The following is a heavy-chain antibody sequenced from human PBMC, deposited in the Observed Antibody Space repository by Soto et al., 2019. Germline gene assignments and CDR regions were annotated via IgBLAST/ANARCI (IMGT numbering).Heavy chain of an antibody. CDR1: GFTFNSYA. CDR3: AKGPGDLYGSGTYYAYFDY. D-gene: IGHD3-10*01. J-gene: IGHJ4*02. Sequence: EVQLLESGGGLVQPGGSLRLSCAASGFTFNSYAMNWVRQAPGKGLEWVSAISGSGGSAYYADSVRGRFTISRDNSKNTLYLQMHSLRAEDTAVYYCAKGPGDLYGSGTYYAYFDYWGQGTLVTVSS. V-gene: IGHV3-23*01. CDR2: ISGSGGSA.